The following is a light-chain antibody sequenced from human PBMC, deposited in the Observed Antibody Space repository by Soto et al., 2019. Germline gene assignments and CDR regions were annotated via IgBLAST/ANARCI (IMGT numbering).Light chain of an antibody. CDR3: QQYSSYWT. CDR2: DAS. V-gene: IGKV1-5*01. CDR1: QDITNY. Sequence: DTQMTQSPSSLSASVGDRVTITCQASQDITNYLHWFQQKPGKAPKLLIYDASSLESGVPSRFSGSGSGTEFTLTISSLQPDDFATYYCQQYSSYWTFAQGTKVDIK. J-gene: IGKJ1*01.